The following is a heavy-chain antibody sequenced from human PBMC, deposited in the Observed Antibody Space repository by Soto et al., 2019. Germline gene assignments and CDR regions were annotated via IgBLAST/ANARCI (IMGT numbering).Heavy chain of an antibody. J-gene: IGHJ4*02. V-gene: IGHV3-23*01. CDR2: ISGSGGRT. Sequence: GGSLRLSCAASGFTFSSCAMNWVRQAPGKGLEWLSVISGSGGRTYYADSVKGRFTISRDNSKNTLSLQMNSLRAEDTAVYYCAKDTGRLTSFPNYFDSWGQGTLVTSPQ. D-gene: IGHD3-9*01. CDR1: GFTFSSCA. CDR3: AKDTGRLTSFPNYFDS.